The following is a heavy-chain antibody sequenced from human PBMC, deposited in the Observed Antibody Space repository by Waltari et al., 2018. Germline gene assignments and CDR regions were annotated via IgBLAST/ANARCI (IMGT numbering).Heavy chain of an antibody. J-gene: IGHJ4*02. Sequence: EVQLVESGGGLVQPGGSLRLSCAASGFTFRSFPMSCVRQAPGKGLEWVSSISGSGGSTYYADSVKGRFTISRDNSKNTLYLQMNSLRAEDTAVYYCAKDPFYYYDSSGPTPYWGQGTLVTVSS. CDR3: AKDPFYYYDSSGPTPY. CDR1: GFTFRSFP. D-gene: IGHD3-22*01. V-gene: IGHV3-23*04. CDR2: ISGSGGST.